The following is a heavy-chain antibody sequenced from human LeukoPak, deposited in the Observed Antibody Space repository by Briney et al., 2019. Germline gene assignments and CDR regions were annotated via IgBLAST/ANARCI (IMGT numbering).Heavy chain of an antibody. J-gene: IGHJ4*02. CDR2: ISDNGENT. V-gene: IGHV3-23*01. Sequence: GGSLRLSCAASGIYDMSWVRQAPGKGPEWVSSISDNGENTYYADSVKGRFTMSRDNSRNTLYLQMNNLRAEDTAVYYCAKRGYCSVASCSQTPYYFDYWGQGTLVTVSS. D-gene: IGHD2-15*01. CDR3: AKRGYCSVASCSQTPYYFDY. CDR1: GIYD.